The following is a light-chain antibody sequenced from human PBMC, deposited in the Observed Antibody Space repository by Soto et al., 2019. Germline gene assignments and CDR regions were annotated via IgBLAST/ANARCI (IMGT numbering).Light chain of an antibody. V-gene: IGLV2-14*03. Sequence: QSALTQPASVSGSPGQSITISCTGTSRDVGAYDYVSWYLQYPDKAPQLLIYYVDHRPSGVSRRFSGSKSGNPASLTISGRQAEDEGDYYCCSYADGSIYFFGTGTKLTVL. J-gene: IGLJ1*01. CDR2: YVD. CDR3: CSYADGSIYF. CDR1: SRDVGAYDY.